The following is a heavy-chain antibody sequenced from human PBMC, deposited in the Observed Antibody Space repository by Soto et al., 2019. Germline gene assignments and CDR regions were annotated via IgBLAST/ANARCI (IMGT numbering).Heavy chain of an antibody. Sequence: GGSLRLSCAASGFTFSSYGMHWVRQAPGKGLEWVAVIWYDGSNKYYADSVKGRFTISRDNSKNTLYLQMNSLRAEDTAVYYRTRDTPEYSYGPSLFDYWGQGTLVTVSS. CDR1: GFTFSSYG. V-gene: IGHV3-33*01. J-gene: IGHJ4*02. CDR3: TRDTPEYSYGPSLFDY. D-gene: IGHD5-18*01. CDR2: IWYDGSNK.